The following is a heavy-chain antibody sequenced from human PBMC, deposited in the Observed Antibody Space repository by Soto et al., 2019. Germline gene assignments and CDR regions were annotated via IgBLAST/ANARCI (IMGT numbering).Heavy chain of an antibody. CDR2: IYYSGST. V-gene: IGHV4-31*03. CDR1: GGSISSGGYY. D-gene: IGHD6-19*01. Sequence: QVQLQESGPGLVKPSQTLSLTCTVSGGSISSGGYYWSWIRQHPGKGLEWIGYIYYSGSTYYNPSLNSRVTISVDTSKNQFSLKLSSVTAADTAVYYCARANSSGWYTRWGWFDPWGQGTLVTVSS. J-gene: IGHJ5*02. CDR3: ARANSSGWYTRWGWFDP.